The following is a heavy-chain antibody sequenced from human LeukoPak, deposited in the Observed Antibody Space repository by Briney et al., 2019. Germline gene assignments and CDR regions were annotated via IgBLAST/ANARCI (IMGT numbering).Heavy chain of an antibody. Sequence: ASVKVSCKASGYTFSAFHIHWVRLAPGQGPEWMGWVNPNSGDTNYAQKFRGRVTMTRDTSINTAYMELSSLRSDDTAVYYCARDLGYCSGGSCLFYFDYWGQGTLVTVSS. V-gene: IGHV1-2*02. CDR1: GYTFSAFH. CDR3: ARDLGYCSGGSCLFYFDY. D-gene: IGHD2-15*01. CDR2: VNPNSGDT. J-gene: IGHJ4*02.